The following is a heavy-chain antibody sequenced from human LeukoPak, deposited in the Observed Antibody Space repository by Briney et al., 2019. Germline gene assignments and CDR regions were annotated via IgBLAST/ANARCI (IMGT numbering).Heavy chain of an antibody. V-gene: IGHV3-23*01. CDR2: ISGSGGST. CDR1: GFTFSSYA. Sequence: PGGSLRLSCAASGFTFSSYAMSWVRQAPGKGLEWVSAISGSGGSTYYADSVKGRFTISRDNSKNTLYLQMNSLRAEDTAVYYCAKDRGHSSSSEVRILAYWGQGTLVTVSS. CDR3: AKDRGHSSSSEVRILAY. J-gene: IGHJ4*02. D-gene: IGHD6-6*01.